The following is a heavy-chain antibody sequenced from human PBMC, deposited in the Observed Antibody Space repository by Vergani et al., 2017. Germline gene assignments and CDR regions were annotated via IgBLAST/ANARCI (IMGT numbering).Heavy chain of an antibody. CDR2: IKQDGSVK. V-gene: IGHV3-7*03. D-gene: IGHD6-19*01. CDR3: ARWASLGVAVAGPWRADGDYFDS. Sequence: EVQLVESGGGLVQPGGSLRLSCAASGFTFSSYWMNWVRQAPGKGLEWVANIKQDGSVKFYVDSVKGRFTISRDNAENSLYLQMNSLRAEDTAVYYCARWASLGVAVAGPWRADGDYFDSWGQGTLVTVSS. CDR1: GFTFSSYW. J-gene: IGHJ4*02.